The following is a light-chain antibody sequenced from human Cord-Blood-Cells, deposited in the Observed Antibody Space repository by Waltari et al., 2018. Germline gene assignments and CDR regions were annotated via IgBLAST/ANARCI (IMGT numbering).Light chain of an antibody. CDR3: CSYAGSSTFVV. Sequence: ALTQPASVSGSPGQSTTISCTGTSSAVGSYNLVSWYQQHPGKAPILMIYEGSKRPSGVSNRFSGSKSGNTASLTISGLQAEDEADYYCCSYAGSSTFVVFGGGTKLTVL. CDR1: SSAVGSYNL. J-gene: IGLJ2*01. CDR2: EGS. V-gene: IGLV2-23*03.